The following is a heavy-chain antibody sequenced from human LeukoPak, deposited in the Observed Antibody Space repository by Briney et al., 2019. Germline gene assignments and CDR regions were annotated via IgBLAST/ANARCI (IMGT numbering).Heavy chain of an antibody. CDR1: GFTFSSYS. CDR3: AKDKRYCSSTSCRNYYYYYMDV. D-gene: IGHD2-2*01. CDR2: IRYDGSNK. J-gene: IGHJ6*03. V-gene: IGHV3-30*02. Sequence: GRSLRLSCAASGFTFSSYSMSWVRQASGKGLEWAAFIRYDGSNKYYADSVKGRFTISRDNSKNTLYLQMNSLRAEDTAVYYCAKDKRYCSSTSCRNYYYYYMDVWGKGTTVTISS.